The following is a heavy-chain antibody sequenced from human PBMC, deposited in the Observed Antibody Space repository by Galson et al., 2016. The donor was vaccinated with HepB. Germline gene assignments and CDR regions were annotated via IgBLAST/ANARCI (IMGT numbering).Heavy chain of an antibody. V-gene: IGHV1-46*01. J-gene: IGHJ5*02. Sequence: SVKVSCKASGYTFTSYYMHWVRQAPGQGLEWMGIINPSGGSTSYAQKFQGRVTMTRDTSTSTVYMELSSLRSEDTAVYYCASDKDIVVVPAAMGFDPWGQGTLVTVSS. CDR3: ASDKDIVVVPAAMGFDP. CDR1: GYTFTSYY. CDR2: INPSGGST. D-gene: IGHD2-2*01.